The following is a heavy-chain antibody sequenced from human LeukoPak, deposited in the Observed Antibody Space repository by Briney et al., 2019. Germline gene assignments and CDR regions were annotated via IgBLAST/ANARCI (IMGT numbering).Heavy chain of an antibody. V-gene: IGHV4-4*07. CDR2: IYPSGTT. D-gene: IGHD2-15*01. J-gene: IGHJ2*01. CDR1: GGSIISYY. CDR3: ARDRSAEYFDL. Sequence: SETLSLTCTVSGGSIISYYWSWIRQPAGKGLEWIGRIYPSGTTNYNPSLKSRVTMSLDTSRNQFSLKLSSVTAADTAAYYCARDRSAEYFDLWGRGTLVTVSS.